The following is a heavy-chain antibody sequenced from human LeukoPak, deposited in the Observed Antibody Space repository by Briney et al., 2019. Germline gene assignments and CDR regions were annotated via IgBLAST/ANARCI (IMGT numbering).Heavy chain of an antibody. Sequence: GSLRLSCAASGFTFSSYAMSWVRQAPGKGLEGVSAISGSGGSTYYADSVKGRFTISRDNSKNTLYLQMNSLRAEDTAVYYCAKERAAAGTGGPYYFDYWGQGTLVTVSS. D-gene: IGHD6-13*01. CDR1: GFTFSSYA. CDR2: ISGSGGST. V-gene: IGHV3-23*01. J-gene: IGHJ4*02. CDR3: AKERAAAGTGGPYYFDY.